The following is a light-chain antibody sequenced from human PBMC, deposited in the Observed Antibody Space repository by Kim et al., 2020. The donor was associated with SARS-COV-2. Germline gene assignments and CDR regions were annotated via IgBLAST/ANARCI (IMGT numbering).Light chain of an antibody. CDR1: ESVTSTY. V-gene: IGKV3-20*01. CDR2: GAS. Sequence: SPGERATLSGRASESVTSTYLAWYQHKPGQAPRLLIFGASSRATGIPDRFNGSGSGTDFTLTISKLEPEDFAVYYCQQYGRSPRNFGPGTKVDIK. J-gene: IGKJ2*01. CDR3: QQYGRSPRN.